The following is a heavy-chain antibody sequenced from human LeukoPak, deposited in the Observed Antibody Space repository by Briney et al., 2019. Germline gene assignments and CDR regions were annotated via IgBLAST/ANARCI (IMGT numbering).Heavy chain of an antibody. Sequence: PSETLSLTCAVYGGSFSGNYWSWIRPPQGKGRGWVGEINHSGRTNYNPSIKRCATIPVDTSKSQFSLKLRSVTAADTAVYYWARGLSMVPARGYYGAQYGMDVWGQGTTVTVSS. V-gene: IGHV4-34*01. CDR1: GGSFSGNY. CDR3: ARGLSMVPARGYYGAQYGMDV. CDR2: INHSGRT. J-gene: IGHJ6*02. D-gene: IGHD2/OR15-2a*01.